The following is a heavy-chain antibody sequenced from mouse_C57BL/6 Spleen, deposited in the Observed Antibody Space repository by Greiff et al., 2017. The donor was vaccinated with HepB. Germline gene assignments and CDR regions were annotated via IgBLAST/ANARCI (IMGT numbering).Heavy chain of an antibody. Sequence: EVKLQESGPGLVKPSQSLSLTCSVTGYSITSGYYWNWIRQFPGNKLEWMGYISYDGSNNYNPSLKNRISITRDTSKNQFFLKLNSVTTEDTATYYCARGAGYYAMDYWGQGTLVTVSS. CDR3: ARGAGYYAMDY. CDR2: ISYDGSN. J-gene: IGHJ4*01. V-gene: IGHV3-6*01. CDR1: GYSITSGYY.